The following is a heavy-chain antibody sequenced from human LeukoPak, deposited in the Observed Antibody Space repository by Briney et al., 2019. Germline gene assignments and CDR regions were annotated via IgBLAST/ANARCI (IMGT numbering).Heavy chain of an antibody. D-gene: IGHD4-17*01. Sequence: PGGSLRLSCAASGFTFSSYSMNWVRQAPGKGLEWVSSISSSSSYIYYADSVKGRFTISRDNAKNSLYLQMNRLRAEDTAFYYCAKDFTSRPTVTRGFDPWGQGTLVTVSS. V-gene: IGHV3-21*04. CDR1: GFTFSSYS. CDR2: ISSSSSYI. CDR3: AKDFTSRPTVTRGFDP. J-gene: IGHJ5*02.